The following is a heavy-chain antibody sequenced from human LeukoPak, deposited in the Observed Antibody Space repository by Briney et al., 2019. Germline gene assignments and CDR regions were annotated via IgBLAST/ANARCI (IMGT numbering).Heavy chain of an antibody. CDR2: MNPRSGYA. CDR1: GYTFSNYD. D-gene: IGHD6-13*01. Sequence: ASVKVSCKASGYTFSNYDINWVRQAPGQGLEWMGWMNPRSGYAGYSQKFQGRVTMTGNTPISTAYMEMSSLTSEDTALYYCARGNRLYSSSWSSLPFDIWGQGSMVTVSS. CDR3: ARGNRLYSSSWSSLPFDI. J-gene: IGHJ3*02. V-gene: IGHV1-8*01.